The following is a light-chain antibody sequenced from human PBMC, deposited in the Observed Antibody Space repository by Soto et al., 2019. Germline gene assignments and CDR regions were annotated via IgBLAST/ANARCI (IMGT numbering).Light chain of an antibody. CDR2: EDN. Sequence: NFMLTQPHSVSESPGKTVTISCTRSSGSIASNYVQWYQQRPGRAPTTVIYEDNQRPSGVPDRFSGSIDSSSNSASLTISGLKTEDEADYYCQSYDSSNLAVFGGGTQLTVL. V-gene: IGLV6-57*04. CDR1: SGSIASNY. CDR3: QSYDSSNLAV. J-gene: IGLJ7*01.